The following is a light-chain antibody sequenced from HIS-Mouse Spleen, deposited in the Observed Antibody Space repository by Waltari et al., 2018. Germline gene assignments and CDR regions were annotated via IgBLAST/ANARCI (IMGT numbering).Light chain of an antibody. J-gene: IGLJ2*01. CDR1: ALPKNT. CDR2: EDS. V-gene: IGLV3-10*01. CDR3: YSTDSSGNHRV. Sequence: SYELTQPLSVSVSPGQTARIPCPGDALPKNTAHGYQQKSGQAPPRVIYEDSKRPSGIPERFSGSSSGTMATLTISGAQVEDEADYYCYSTDSSGNHRVFGGGTKLTVL.